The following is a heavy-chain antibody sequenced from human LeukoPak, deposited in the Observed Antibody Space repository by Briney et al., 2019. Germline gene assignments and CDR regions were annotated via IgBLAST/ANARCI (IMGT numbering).Heavy chain of an antibody. V-gene: IGHV1-18*01. J-gene: IGHJ4*02. CDR1: GYTFTNYG. D-gene: IGHD3-22*01. CDR2: ISAYNGNT. Sequence: ASVKVSCKASGYTFTNYGISWVRQAPGQGLEWMGWISAYNGNTNYAQKLQGRVTMTTDTSTSTAYMELRSLRSDDTAVYYCVVWYYYDSSGYHSGFDYWGQGTLVTVSS. CDR3: VVWYYYDSSGYHSGFDY.